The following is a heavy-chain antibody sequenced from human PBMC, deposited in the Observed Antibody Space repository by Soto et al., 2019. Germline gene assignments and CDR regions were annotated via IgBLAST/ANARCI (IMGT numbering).Heavy chain of an antibody. CDR2: FYYSGST. J-gene: IGHJ6*02. CDR1: GGSISSNSYY. D-gene: IGHD1-26*01. CDR3: ATSKGGSGMDV. V-gene: IGHV4-39*01. Sequence: PSETLSLTCSVSGGSISSNSYYWGWIRQPPGKGLEWIGSFYYSGSTYSNPSLKSRVTISVDTSKNQFSLNLSSLTAADTAVYYCATSKGGSGMDVWGQGTTVTAP.